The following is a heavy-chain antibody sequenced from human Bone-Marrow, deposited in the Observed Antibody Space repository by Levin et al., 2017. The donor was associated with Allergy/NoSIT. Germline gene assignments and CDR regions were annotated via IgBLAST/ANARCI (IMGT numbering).Heavy chain of an antibody. J-gene: IGHJ3*02. Sequence: GESLKISCKASGYTFTDYYMHWVRQAPGQGLEWMGRINPNSGGTYYSQKFQGRVTMTRDTSISTAYMELSRLRSDDAAVYYCARPHDYGDYGAFDIWGQGTMVTVSS. CDR2: INPNSGGT. D-gene: IGHD4-17*01. CDR3: ARPHDYGDYGAFDI. V-gene: IGHV1-2*06. CDR1: GYTFTDYY.